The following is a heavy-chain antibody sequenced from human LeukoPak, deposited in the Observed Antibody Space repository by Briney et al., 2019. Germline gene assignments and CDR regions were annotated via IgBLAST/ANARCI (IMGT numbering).Heavy chain of an antibody. V-gene: IGHV3-23*01. CDR1: GYSFTSYW. J-gene: IGHJ4*02. CDR2: VSGSGGTT. Sequence: GESLKISCKGSGYSFTSYWIGWVRQAPGKGLEWVSGVSGSGGTTYYADSVKGRFTISRDNSKNTLYLQMNSLRAEDTAVYYCAKSGKSDRNDFFTTKQKQLDYWGQGTLLTVSS. D-gene: IGHD3-3*01. CDR3: AKSGKSDRNDFFTTKQKQLDY.